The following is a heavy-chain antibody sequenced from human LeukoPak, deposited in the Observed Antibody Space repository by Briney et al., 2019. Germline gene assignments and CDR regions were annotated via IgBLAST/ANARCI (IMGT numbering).Heavy chain of an antibody. CDR3: ARVYKGGSYSWFPFDY. Sequence: ASVKVSCKASGYTFTSYYMHWVRQAPGQGLEWMGIINPSGGSTSYAQKFQGRVTMTRDMSTSTVYMELSSLRSEDTAVYYCARVYKGGSYSWFPFDYWGQGTLVTVSS. J-gene: IGHJ4*02. CDR2: INPSGGST. V-gene: IGHV1-46*01. CDR1: GYTFTSYY. D-gene: IGHD1-26*01.